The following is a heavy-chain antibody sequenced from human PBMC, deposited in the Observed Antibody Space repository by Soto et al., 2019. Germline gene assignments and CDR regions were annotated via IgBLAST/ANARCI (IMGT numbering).Heavy chain of an antibody. V-gene: IGHV3-23*01. Sequence: EVQLSESGGDLRQPGGSLRLSCAASGFTFTNYAMTWGRQTPGKGLEWVSGISASGGLKYYADSVRGRFTVSRDNSKNILYLQMDNLRDEDTALYYCAREVGAPSGWLDPWGQGTQVTVSS. D-gene: IGHD1-26*01. CDR3: AREVGAPSGWLDP. CDR2: ISASGGLK. J-gene: IGHJ5*02. CDR1: GFTFTNYA.